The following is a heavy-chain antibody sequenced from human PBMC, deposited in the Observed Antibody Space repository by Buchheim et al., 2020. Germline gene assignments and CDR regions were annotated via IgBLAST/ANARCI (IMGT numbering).Heavy chain of an antibody. J-gene: IGHJ5*02. V-gene: IGHV4-30-4*01. D-gene: IGHD3-22*01. Sequence: QVQLQESGPGLVKPSQTLSLTCTVSGGSITSGDYYWNWIRQPPGKGLEWIGYIYYSGSTYYNPSLKSRVTISVDKSKNQFSLKLSSVTAADTAVYYCARALKYYYDSSEGWFDPWGQGTL. CDR2: IYYSGST. CDR3: ARALKYYYDSSEGWFDP. CDR1: GGSITSGDYY.